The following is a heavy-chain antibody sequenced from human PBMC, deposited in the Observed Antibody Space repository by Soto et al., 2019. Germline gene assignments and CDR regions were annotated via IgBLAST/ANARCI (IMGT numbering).Heavy chain of an antibody. V-gene: IGHV3-23*01. CDR2: ITKSGGNT. Sequence: GGSLRLSCFASGLTFSDYAVSWVRQAPGQGLEWVSTITKSGGNTFYADSVKGRFTISRDNSKTTLYLQLNSLRAEDTAIYFCAKGRGTLITAWHFDSWGQGAQVTVSS. D-gene: IGHD3-10*01. J-gene: IGHJ4*02. CDR1: GLTFSDYA. CDR3: AKGRGTLITAWHFDS.